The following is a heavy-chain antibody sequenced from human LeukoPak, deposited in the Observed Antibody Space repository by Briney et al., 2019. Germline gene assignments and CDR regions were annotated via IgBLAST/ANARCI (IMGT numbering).Heavy chain of an antibody. CDR2: ISAYNGNT. J-gene: IGHJ5*02. V-gene: IGHV1-18*01. D-gene: IGHD3-22*01. CDR3: ARVGDTKHRRFSLYYDSSGCWFDP. CDR1: GYTFTSYG. Sequence: ASVKVSCKASGYTFTSYGISWVRQDPGQGLEWMGWISAYNGNTNYAQKLQGRVTMTTDTSTSTAYMELRSLRSDDTAVYYCARVGDTKHRRFSLYYDSSGCWFDPWGQGTLVTVSS.